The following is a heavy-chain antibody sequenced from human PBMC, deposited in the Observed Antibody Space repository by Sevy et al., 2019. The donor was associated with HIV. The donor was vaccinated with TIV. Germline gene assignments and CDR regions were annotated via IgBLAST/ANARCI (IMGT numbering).Heavy chain of an antibody. Sequence: ATVKVSCKVSGYSVSDLSIHWVRQAPGKGLEWMGGYDPEDGETIYAQKFQGRVSMTEDTSTDTAYMELSSLRSEDTAVYYCATSPDYYDSSRDAFDIWGQGTQVTVSS. J-gene: IGHJ3*02. CDR3: ATSPDYYDSSRDAFDI. CDR2: YDPEDGET. CDR1: GYSVSDLS. V-gene: IGHV1-24*01. D-gene: IGHD3-22*01.